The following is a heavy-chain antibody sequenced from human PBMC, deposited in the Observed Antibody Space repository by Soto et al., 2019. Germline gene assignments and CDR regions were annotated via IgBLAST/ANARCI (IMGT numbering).Heavy chain of an antibody. Sequence: WGSLRISCAASGFTFSSYAMHWVRQAPGKGLDWVAVISYDGSNKYYADSVKGRFTISRDNSKNTLYLQMNSLRAEDTAVYYCARDYDGYHSPLGYWGQGTLVTVSS. V-gene: IGHV3-30-3*01. CDR3: ARDYDGYHSPLGY. CDR2: ISYDGSNK. CDR1: GFTFSSYA. D-gene: IGHD5-12*01. J-gene: IGHJ4*02.